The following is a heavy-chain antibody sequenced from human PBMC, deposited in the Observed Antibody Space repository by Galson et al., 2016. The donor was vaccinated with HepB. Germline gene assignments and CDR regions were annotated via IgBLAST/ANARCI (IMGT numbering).Heavy chain of an antibody. D-gene: IGHD6-19*01. CDR1: GGTFSNYG. Sequence: SVKVSCKASGGTFSNYGISWVRQAPGQGLEWMGGIIPIFGTPHYAQKFQGRVTITADTSTSTAYMELSSLRSEDTAVYYCARSYRGGWGFEMDVWGQGTTVIVSS. CDR3: ARSYRGGWGFEMDV. CDR2: IIPIFGTP. J-gene: IGHJ6*02. V-gene: IGHV1-69*06.